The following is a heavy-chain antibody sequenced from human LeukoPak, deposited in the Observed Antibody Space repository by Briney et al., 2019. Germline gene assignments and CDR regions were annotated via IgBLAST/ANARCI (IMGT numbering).Heavy chain of an antibody. CDR2: IYYGGST. CDR3: ARLLAGCPGGRCRAHFDY. D-gene: IGHD2-15*01. J-gene: IGHJ4*02. V-gene: IGHV4-59*01. Sequence: PSETLSLTCSVSGDSINSNYWSSMRQPPGKGLEWIGYIYYGGSTNYNPSLKSRVSMSVDTSKNQFSLNLSSVTAADTAVYHCARLLAGCPGGRCRAHFDYWGQGTLVTVSS. CDR1: GDSINSNY.